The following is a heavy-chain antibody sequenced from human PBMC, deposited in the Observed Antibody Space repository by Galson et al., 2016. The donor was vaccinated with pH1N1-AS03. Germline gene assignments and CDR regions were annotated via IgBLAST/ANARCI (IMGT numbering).Heavy chain of an antibody. CDR3: AAGDYVAASFDN. CDR2: MSYDGGNE. V-gene: IGHV3-30-3*01. CDR1: GLIFSNSA. Sequence: SLRLSCADSGLIFSNSAMHWVRQAPGKGLEWVAVMSYDGGNEYYADAVKGRFTISRDHSRNTLYLQMNSLRVEDTAEYYCAAGDYVAASFDNWGQGTLVTVSS. J-gene: IGHJ4*02. D-gene: IGHD3-16*01.